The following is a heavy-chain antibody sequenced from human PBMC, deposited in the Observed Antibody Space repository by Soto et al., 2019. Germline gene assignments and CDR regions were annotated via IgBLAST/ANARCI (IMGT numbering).Heavy chain of an antibody. Sequence: SSQTLSLTCALYGGSVSSGSYYWSWFRQPPGKGLEWIGEMRHSGGPHFNPSLNSRLPLSVAAPQNQCSLKPTSATGADTAAYEGARVLAAAGTPNSGFDNWGQEALVPVSS. V-gene: IGHV4-61*01. J-gene: IGHJ4*02. CDR2: MRHSGGP. CDR1: GGSVSSGSYY. CDR3: ARVLAAAGTPNSGFDN. D-gene: IGHD6-13*01.